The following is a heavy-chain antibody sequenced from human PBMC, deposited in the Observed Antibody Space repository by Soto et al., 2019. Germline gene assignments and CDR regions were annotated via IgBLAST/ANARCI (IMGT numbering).Heavy chain of an antibody. CDR1: GGSISSGDYY. J-gene: IGHJ4*02. D-gene: IGHD5-18*01. Sequence: SETLSLTCTVSGGSISSGDYYWSWIRQHPGKGLEWIGYIYYSGSTHYNPSLRSRVTISVDTSKNQFSLKLSSVTAADTAVYYCAREADVDTAMGYYFDYWGQGTLVTVSS. CDR2: IYYSGST. V-gene: IGHV4-31*03. CDR3: AREADVDTAMGYYFDY.